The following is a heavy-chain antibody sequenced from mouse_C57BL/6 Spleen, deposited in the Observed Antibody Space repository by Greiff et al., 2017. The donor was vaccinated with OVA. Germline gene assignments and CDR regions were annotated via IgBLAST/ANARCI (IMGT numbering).Heavy chain of an antibody. Sequence: VQLQQPGPELVKPGASVKLSCKASGYTFTSYWMHWVKQRHGPGLEWIGNINPSHGGTNYNEKFKSKATLTVDKSSSTAYMQLSSLTSDDSAVYDCAKGDGSSYWYFDVWGTGTTVTVSS. D-gene: IGHD1-1*01. CDR3: AKGDGSSYWYFDV. V-gene: IGHV1-53*01. CDR2: INPSHGGT. CDR1: GYTFTSYW. J-gene: IGHJ1*03.